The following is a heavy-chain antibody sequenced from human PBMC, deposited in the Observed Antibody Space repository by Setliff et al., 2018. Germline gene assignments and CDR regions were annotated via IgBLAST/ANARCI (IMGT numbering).Heavy chain of an antibody. CDR1: GASVSNVNYH. CDR3: ARIGHFDFWRGFGVGAFDL. D-gene: IGHD3-3*01. V-gene: IGHV4-39*01. CDR2: IYYSGKT. J-gene: IGHJ3*01. Sequence: PSETLSLTCSVSGASVSNVNYHWGWIRQPPGKGLEWVASIYYSGKTYSNPSFKSRVTMSLDKSKNQFSLKLASVTAADTALYYCARIGHFDFWRGFGVGAFDLWGHGSVVTVSS.